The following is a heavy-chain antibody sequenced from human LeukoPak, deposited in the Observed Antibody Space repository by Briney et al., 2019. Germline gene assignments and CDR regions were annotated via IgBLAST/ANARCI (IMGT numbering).Heavy chain of an antibody. CDR3: ARRQDGHDY. V-gene: IGHV4-61*02. Sequence: PSQTLSLTCTVSGVSIANTFYYWNWLRQPAGEGLEWIGRIYTTGSTDYNPSLKSRVTISLDTARNQFSLKLSSVTAADTAVYYCARRQDGHDYWGQGTLVTVSS. CDR2: IYTTGST. CDR1: GVSIANTFYY. J-gene: IGHJ4*02.